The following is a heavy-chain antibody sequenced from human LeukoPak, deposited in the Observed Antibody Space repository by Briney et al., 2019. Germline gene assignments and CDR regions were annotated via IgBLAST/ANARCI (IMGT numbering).Heavy chain of an antibody. J-gene: IGHJ3*02. CDR1: GYTFTSYA. V-gene: IGHV1-3*04. CDR3: ARPLESISAKGRRSGSDAFDS. CDR2: INTGNENT. D-gene: IGHD3-10*01. Sequence: ASVKVSCKASGYTFTSYAMHWVRQAPGQRLEWMGWINTGNENTKYSEKFQGRVTLTRDTSATTGYMELCSLRSEDTAVYYCARPLESISAKGRRSGSDAFDSWVQGTMVTVSS.